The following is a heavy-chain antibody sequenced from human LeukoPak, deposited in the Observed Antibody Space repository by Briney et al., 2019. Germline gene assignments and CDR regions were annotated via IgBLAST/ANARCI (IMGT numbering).Heavy chain of an antibody. Sequence: ASVKVSCKASGHTFTSYDINWVRQATGQGLEWMGWMNPNSGNTGYAQKFQGRVTITRNTSISTAYMELSSLRSEDTAVYYCARGGAYSSGWTEFDYWGQGTLVTVSS. D-gene: IGHD6-19*01. J-gene: IGHJ4*02. CDR2: MNPNSGNT. CDR1: GHTFTSYD. V-gene: IGHV1-8*03. CDR3: ARGGAYSSGWTEFDY.